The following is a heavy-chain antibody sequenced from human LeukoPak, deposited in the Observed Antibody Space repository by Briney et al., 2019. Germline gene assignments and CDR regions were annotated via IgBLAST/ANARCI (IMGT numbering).Heavy chain of an antibody. J-gene: IGHJ3*02. CDR3: ARGDYTNTWYEAGGAFDI. V-gene: IGHV4-59*01. CDR1: GGSIETYY. D-gene: IGHD3-3*01. Sequence: SETLSLTCTVSGGSIETYYWSWIRQPPGKGLEWVGYIYYTGSTNYNPSLKSRVSLSVDTSENQFSLKLRSVTAADAAVYYCARGDYTNTWYEAGGAFDIWGQGTMVAVSS. CDR2: IYYTGST.